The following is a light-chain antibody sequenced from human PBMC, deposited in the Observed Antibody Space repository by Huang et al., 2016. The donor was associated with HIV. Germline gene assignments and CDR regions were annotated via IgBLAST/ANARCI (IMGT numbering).Light chain of an antibody. CDR2: AAS. CDR3: QQLNSYPRT. Sequence: IQLTQSPSSLSASVGDRVTITCRASQGISSYLAWYQQKPGKAPKLLIYAASTLQSGVPSRFSGSGSGTDFTLTSSSLQPEDFATYYCQQLNSYPRTFGQGIKVEIK. V-gene: IGKV1-9*01. J-gene: IGKJ1*01. CDR1: QGISSY.